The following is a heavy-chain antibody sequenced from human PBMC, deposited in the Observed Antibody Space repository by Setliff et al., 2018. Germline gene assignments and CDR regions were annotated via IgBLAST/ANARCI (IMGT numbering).Heavy chain of an antibody. Sequence: SETLSLTCSVSGGSINRDYWNWIRQPPGKGLEWIGYIHYSGNTNYNPSLKSRVTISLDTSKSQFSLKLSFVTAADTAVYYCARSLGSGSYYNSRPFYSDYWGQGTLVTVSS. CDR1: GGSINRDY. CDR2: IHYSGNT. V-gene: IGHV4-59*08. CDR3: ARSLGSGSYYNSRPFYSDY. J-gene: IGHJ4*02. D-gene: IGHD3-10*01.